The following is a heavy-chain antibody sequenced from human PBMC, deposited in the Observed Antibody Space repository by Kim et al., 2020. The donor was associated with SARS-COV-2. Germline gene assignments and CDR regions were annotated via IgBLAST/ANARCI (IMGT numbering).Heavy chain of an antibody. CDR3: ARDDYYPYDILTGHPGGDAFDI. CDR1: GFTFSSYS. CDR2: ISSSSSYI. V-gene: IGHV3-21*01. D-gene: IGHD3-9*01. Sequence: GGSLRLSCAASGFTFSSYSMNWVRQAPGKGLEWVSSISSSSSYIYYADSVKGRFTISRDNAKNSLYLQMNSLRAEDTAVYYCARDDYYPYDILTGHPGGDAFDIWGQGTMVTVSS. J-gene: IGHJ3*02.